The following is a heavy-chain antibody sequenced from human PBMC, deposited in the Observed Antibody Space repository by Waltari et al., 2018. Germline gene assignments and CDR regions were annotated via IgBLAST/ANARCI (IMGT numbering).Heavy chain of an antibody. CDR2: IHYSGST. D-gene: IGHD2-21*02. V-gene: IGHV4-59*12. CDR3: VRLEDCSGPGGNCYSGDSFALDV. CDR1: GGPRRDSY. Sequence: QEQLQESGPGLVKPAETLSLPCSGSGGPRRDSYWSWNRQPPGKGLDWIGYIHYSGSTNYNPSLKSRVTISVDTSKNQFSLKVNSVTAADTAVYYCVRLEDCSGPGGNCYSGDSFALDVWGQGTTVTVSS. J-gene: IGHJ6*02.